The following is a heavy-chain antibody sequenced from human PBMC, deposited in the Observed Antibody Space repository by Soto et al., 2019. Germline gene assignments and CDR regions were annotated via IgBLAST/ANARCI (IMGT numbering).Heavy chain of an antibody. Sequence: GGSLRLSCAASGFTFSSYGMHWVRQAPGKWLEWVAVISYDGSNKYYADSVKGRFTISRDNSKNTLYLQMNSLRAEDTAVYYCAKPPTTVTPGSYYFDYWGQGXLVTVYS. CDR1: GFTFSSYG. CDR3: AKPPTTVTPGSYYFDY. J-gene: IGHJ4*02. D-gene: IGHD4-4*01. V-gene: IGHV3-30*18. CDR2: ISYDGSNK.